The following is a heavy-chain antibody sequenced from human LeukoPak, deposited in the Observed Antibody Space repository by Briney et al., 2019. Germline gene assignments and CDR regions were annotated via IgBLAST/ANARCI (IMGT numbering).Heavy chain of an antibody. CDR2: IYTSGST. D-gene: IGHD1-26*01. Sequence: SETLSLTCTVSGGSISSGSYYWSWIRQPAGKGLEWIGRIYTSGSTNYNPSLKSRVTISVDTSKNQFSLKLSSVTAADTAVYYCARDRGGATTNHFDYWGQGTLVTVSS. CDR3: ARDRGGATTNHFDY. CDR1: GGSISSGSYY. J-gene: IGHJ4*02. V-gene: IGHV4-61*02.